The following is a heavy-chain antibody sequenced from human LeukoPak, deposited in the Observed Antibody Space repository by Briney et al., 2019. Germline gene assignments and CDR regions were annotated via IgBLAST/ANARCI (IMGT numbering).Heavy chain of an antibody. CDR3: AREGIAAAGLDY. J-gene: IGHJ4*02. CDR1: GGSISSYY. D-gene: IGHD6-13*01. CDR2: IHYSGST. Sequence: KPSETLSLTCTVSGGSISSYYWSWIRQPPGKGLEWIGYIHYSGSTNYNPSLKSRVTISVDTSKNQFSLKLSSVTAADTAVYYCAREGIAAAGLDYWGQGTLVTVSS. V-gene: IGHV4-59*01.